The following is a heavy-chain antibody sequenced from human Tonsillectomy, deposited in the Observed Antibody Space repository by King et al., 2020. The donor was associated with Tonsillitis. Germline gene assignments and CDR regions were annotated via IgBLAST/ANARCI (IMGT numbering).Heavy chain of an antibody. V-gene: IGHV1-18*01. CDR1: GYTFTAYG. D-gene: IGHD6-13*01. CDR2: INPYNGNT. Sequence: VQLVQSGAEVKKPGASVKVSCKTSGYTFTAYGLSWVRQAPGQGLEWMGWINPYNGNTNYAQKLQGRVTMTTDTSTSTAYMELRSLRSDDTAVYYCARLSKAAAAIDWFDPWGQGTLVTVSS. J-gene: IGHJ5*02. CDR3: ARLSKAAAAIDWFDP.